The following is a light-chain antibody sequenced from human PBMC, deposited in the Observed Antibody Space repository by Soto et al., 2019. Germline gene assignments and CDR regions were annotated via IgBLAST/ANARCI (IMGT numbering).Light chain of an antibody. V-gene: IGKV4-1*01. CDR2: WAS. CDR1: QNILYNSDNKNY. CDR3: HHDYSIPWT. Sequence: DIVMTQSPDSLAVSLGERATINCKSSQNILYNSDNKNYLAWYQQKPGQPPKLLIYWASTRESGVPDRFSGSGSGTDFTLTISSLQAEDVAVYYGHHDYSIPWTFGQGTRVEIK. J-gene: IGKJ1*01.